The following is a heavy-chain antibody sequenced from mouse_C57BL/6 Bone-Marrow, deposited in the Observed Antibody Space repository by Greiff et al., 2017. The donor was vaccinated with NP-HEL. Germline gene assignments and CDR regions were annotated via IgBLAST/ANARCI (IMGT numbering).Heavy chain of an antibody. CDR3: ATYYDYDGYYCDY. D-gene: IGHD2-4*01. J-gene: IGHJ2*01. Sequence: QVQLQQSGAELVKPGASVKISCKASGYAFSSYWMNWVKPRPGKGLEWIGQIYPGDGDTNYNGKFKGKATLTADKSSSTADMQLSSLTSEDSAVYFCATYYDYDGYYCDYWGQGTTLTVSS. CDR2: IYPGDGDT. CDR1: GYAFSSYW. V-gene: IGHV1-80*01.